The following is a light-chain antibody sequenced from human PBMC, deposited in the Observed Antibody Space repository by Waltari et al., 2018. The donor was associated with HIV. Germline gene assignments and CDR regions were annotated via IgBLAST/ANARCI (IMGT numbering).Light chain of an antibody. CDR2: GNS. CDR1: SSTIGELSS. CDR3: QSHDSSLSGYV. V-gene: IGLV1-40*01. J-gene: IGLJ1*01. Sequence: QSVLTLPPSVSAAPGQMVTIPCTGTSSTIGELSSVHWYRQLPGTAPKLLIYGNSNRPSGVPDRFSGSKSGTSASLAITGLQAEDEADYHCQSHDSSLSGYVFGTGTKVTVL.